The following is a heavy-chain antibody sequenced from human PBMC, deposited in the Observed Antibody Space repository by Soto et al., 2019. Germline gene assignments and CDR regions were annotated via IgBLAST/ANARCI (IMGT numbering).Heavy chain of an antibody. J-gene: IGHJ5*02. Sequence: GGSLRLSCAASGFTFSSYAMSWVRQAPGKGLEWVSAISGSGGSTYYADSVKGRFTISRDNSKNTLYLQMNSLRSEDTAVYYCAKDQGRGSSWEPRFGLFDPWGQGTLVTVSS. CDR3: AKDQGRGSSWEPRFGLFDP. CDR2: ISGSGGST. V-gene: IGHV3-23*01. D-gene: IGHD6-13*01. CDR1: GFTFSSYA.